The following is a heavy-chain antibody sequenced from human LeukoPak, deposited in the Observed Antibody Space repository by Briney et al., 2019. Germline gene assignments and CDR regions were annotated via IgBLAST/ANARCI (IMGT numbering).Heavy chain of an antibody. J-gene: IGHJ4*02. CDR3: ARPYSSGWYGDFDY. CDR2: ISYDGSNK. D-gene: IGHD6-19*01. V-gene: IGHV3-30-3*01. CDR1: GFTFSSYA. Sequence: GGSLRLSCAASGFTFSSYAMHWVRQAPGKGLDWAAVISYDGSNKYYADSVKGRFTISRDSSKNTLYLQMNSLRAEDTAVFYCARPYSSGWYGDFDYWGQGTLVTVSS.